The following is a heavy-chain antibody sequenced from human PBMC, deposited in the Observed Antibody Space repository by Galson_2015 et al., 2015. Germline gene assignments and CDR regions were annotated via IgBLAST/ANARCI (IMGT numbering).Heavy chain of an antibody. Sequence: SVKVSCKASGYTFTSYGISWVRQAPGQGLEWMGWISAYNGNTNYAQKLQGRVTMTTDTSTRTAYMELRSLRSDDTAVYYCARDNWNYETTKDDYWGQGTLVTVSS. CDR1: GYTFTSYG. CDR2: ISAYNGNT. D-gene: IGHD1-7*01. V-gene: IGHV1-18*01. CDR3: ARDNWNYETTKDDY. J-gene: IGHJ4*02.